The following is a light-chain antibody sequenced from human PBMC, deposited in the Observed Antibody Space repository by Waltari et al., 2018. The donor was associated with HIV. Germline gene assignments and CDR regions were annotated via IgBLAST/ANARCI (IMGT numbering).Light chain of an antibody. CDR3: CSYAGSYTLV. CDR2: DVS. V-gene: IGLV2-11*01. J-gene: IGLJ2*01. Sequence: QSALTTPRPGSGSPGPAVTISCTGTSSDGGRYYYVPWYQQHPGKAPKLMIYDVSKRPSGVPDRFSGSKSGNTASLTISGLQAEDEADYYCCSYAGSYTLVFGGGTKLTVL. CDR1: SSDGGRYYY.